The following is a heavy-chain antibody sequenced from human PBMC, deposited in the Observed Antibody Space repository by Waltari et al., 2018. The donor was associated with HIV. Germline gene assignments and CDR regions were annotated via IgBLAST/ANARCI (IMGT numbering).Heavy chain of an antibody. CDR1: GGSISNYY. J-gene: IGHJ5*02. CDR3: ARREVEHNCLSAENWFDP. D-gene: IGHD2-21*01. V-gene: IGHV4-59*01. CDR2: IYYSGST. Sequence: QVQLQESGPGLVKPSETLSLTCTVSGGSISNYYWSWIRQPPGKGLEWIGRIYYSGSTNYNPSLRSRVTISIDTSKNQFSLKLSSVTAADTAVYYCARREVEHNCLSAENWFDPWGQGTLVTVSS.